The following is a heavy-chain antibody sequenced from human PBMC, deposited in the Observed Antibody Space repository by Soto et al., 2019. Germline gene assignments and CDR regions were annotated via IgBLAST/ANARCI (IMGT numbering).Heavy chain of an antibody. J-gene: IGHJ5*02. CDR1: GGSISSGGYY. Sequence: PSETLSLTCTVSGGSISSGGYYWSWIRQHPGKGLEWIGDIYYSGSTNYNPSLKSRVTISVDTSMNQFSLKLSSVTAADTAVYYCARRAAGTGWFDPSGQGTQVTVSS. D-gene: IGHD6-13*01. CDR2: IYYSGST. CDR3: ARRAAGTGWFDP. V-gene: IGHV4-61*08.